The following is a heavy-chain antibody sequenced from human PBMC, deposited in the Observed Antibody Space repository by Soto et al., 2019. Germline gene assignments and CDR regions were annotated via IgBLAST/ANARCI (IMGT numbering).Heavy chain of an antibody. J-gene: IGHJ4*02. CDR1: GFTFGSYS. CDR2: ISSTSGTI. CDR3: ATKGTYYPFDY. V-gene: IGHV3-48*01. D-gene: IGHD1-26*01. Sequence: GGSLRLSCAASGFTFGSYSMNWVRQAPGKGPEWLSYISSTSGTIYYADSVKGRFTVSRDNAKNSLYLHMNSLRAEDTAVYYCATKGTYYPFDYWGQGTLVTVSS.